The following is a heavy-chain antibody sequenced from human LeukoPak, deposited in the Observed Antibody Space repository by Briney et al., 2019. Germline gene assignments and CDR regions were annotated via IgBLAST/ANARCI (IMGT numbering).Heavy chain of an antibody. D-gene: IGHD6-19*01. V-gene: IGHV4-34*01. CDR2: INHSGST. Sequence: SETLSLTCAVYGGSFSGYYWSWIRQPPGKGLEWIGEINHSGSTNYNPSLKSRVTISVDTSKNQFSLKLSSVTAADTAVYYCAGNEDRIAVAGMAYWGQGTLVTVSS. CDR3: AGNEDRIAVAGMAY. CDR1: GGSFSGYY. J-gene: IGHJ4*02.